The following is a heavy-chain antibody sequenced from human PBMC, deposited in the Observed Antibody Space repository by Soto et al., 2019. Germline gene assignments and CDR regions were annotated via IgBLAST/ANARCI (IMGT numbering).Heavy chain of an antibody. D-gene: IGHD6-13*01. Sequence: EVQLVESGGGVVRPGGSLRLSCAASGFTFDNYGMSWVRQAPGKGLEWVSGINWNGGSTGYADSVKGRFTISRDNAKNSLYLQMNSLRAEDTALYHCARSGAAGFYGRFDPWGQGTVVTVSS. CDR1: GFTFDNYG. CDR3: ARSGAAGFYGRFDP. J-gene: IGHJ5*02. V-gene: IGHV3-20*01. CDR2: INWNGGST.